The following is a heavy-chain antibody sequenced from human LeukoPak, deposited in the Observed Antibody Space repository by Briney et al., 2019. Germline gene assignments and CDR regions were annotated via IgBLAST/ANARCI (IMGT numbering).Heavy chain of an antibody. V-gene: IGHV3-30*02. CDR2: IRNDGRNT. CDR3: AKDLAAVDI. CDR1: EFTFSTYG. J-gene: IGHJ3*02. Sequence: GGSLRLSCAASEFTFSTYGMHWVRQAPGKGLGWVAFIRNDGRNTYYADSVKGRFTISRDNSKNTLYLQMNSLRTEDTAVYYCAKDLAAVDIWGQGTMVTVSS.